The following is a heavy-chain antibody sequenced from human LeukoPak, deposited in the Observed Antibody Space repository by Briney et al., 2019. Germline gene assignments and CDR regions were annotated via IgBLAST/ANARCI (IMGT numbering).Heavy chain of an antibody. J-gene: IGHJ5*02. CDR2: ISYDGSNK. CDR3: AREWCYGSGSYYNGFDP. CDR1: GFTFSSYA. D-gene: IGHD3-10*01. V-gene: IGHV3-30*04. Sequence: GRSLRLSCAASGFTFSSYAMHWVRQAPGKGLEWVAVISYDGSNKYYADSVKGRFTISRDNSKNTLYLQMNSLRAEDTAVYYCAREWCYGSGSYYNGFDPWGQGTLVTVSS.